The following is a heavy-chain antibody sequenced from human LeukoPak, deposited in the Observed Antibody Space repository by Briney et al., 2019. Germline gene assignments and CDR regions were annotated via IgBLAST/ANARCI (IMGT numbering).Heavy chain of an antibody. D-gene: IGHD3-22*01. CDR3: AKDSKYYDTSGVDYFDY. CDR1: GFTFSSYG. J-gene: IGHJ4*02. V-gene: IGHV3-30*18. CDR2: ISYDGSNK. Sequence: QPGRSLRLSCAASGFTFSSYGMHWVRQAPGKGLEWVAVISYDGSNKYYADSVKGRFTISRDNSKNTLYLQMNSLRADDTAVYYCAKDSKYYDTSGVDYFDYWGQGTLVTVSS.